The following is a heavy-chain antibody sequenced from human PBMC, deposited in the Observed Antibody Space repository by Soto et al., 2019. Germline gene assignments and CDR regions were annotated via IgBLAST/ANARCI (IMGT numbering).Heavy chain of an antibody. J-gene: IGHJ3*02. V-gene: IGHV3-21*01. Sequence: GGSLRLSCAASGFTFSSYSMNWVRQAPGKGLEWVSSISSRSYIYYAESVKGRFTISRDNAKNSLYLQMNILRAEDTAGYYYARGGGHWNYQGSDAFDIWGQGTMVTVSS. CDR1: GFTFSSYS. CDR2: ISSRSYI. D-gene: IGHD1-7*01. CDR3: ARGGGHWNYQGSDAFDI.